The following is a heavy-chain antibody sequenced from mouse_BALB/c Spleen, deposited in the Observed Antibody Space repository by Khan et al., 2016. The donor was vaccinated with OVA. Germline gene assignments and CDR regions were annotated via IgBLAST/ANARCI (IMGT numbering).Heavy chain of an antibody. D-gene: IGHD2-12*01. CDR2: INTYTGEP. CDR3: ARPPCFSYTLAY. CDR1: GYTFTNYG. V-gene: IGHV9-3-1*01. Sequence: LVESGPELKKPGETVKISCKASGYTFTNYGMNWVKQSPGKALKWMGWINTYTGEPTYADDFKGRFAFSLETSASTAYLQINNLTNEDTATYFCARPPCFSYTLAYWGQGTSVSVSS. J-gene: IGHJ4*01.